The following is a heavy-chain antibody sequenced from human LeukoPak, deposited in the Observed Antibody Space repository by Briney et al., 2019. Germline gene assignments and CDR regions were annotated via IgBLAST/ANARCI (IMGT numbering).Heavy chain of an antibody. CDR1: GFVFDDYA. J-gene: IGHJ5*02. CDR3: AKSGILTGYYYNWFDP. V-gene: IGHV3-43*02. Sequence: PGGSLRLSCAASGFVFDDYAMHWVRQAPGKGLEWVSLISGDGGSTYYADSVKGRFTISRDNSKNSLYLRMNSLRTEDTALYYCAKSGILTGYYYNWFDPWGQGTLVTVSS. CDR2: ISGDGGST. D-gene: IGHD3-9*01.